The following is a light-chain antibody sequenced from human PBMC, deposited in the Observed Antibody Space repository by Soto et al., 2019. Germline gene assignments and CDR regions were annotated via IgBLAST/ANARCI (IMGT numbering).Light chain of an antibody. CDR2: GAS. Sequence: EIVLTQSPGTLSLPPGERATLSCRASQSVSNNYLAWYQHKPGQPPRLLIFGASSRATGIPDRFSGSGSGTDFTLTISRLEPDDFAVYYCQQHRSAPPSWTFGPGTNVEI. CDR3: QQHRSAPPSWT. J-gene: IGKJ1*01. CDR1: QSVSNNY. V-gene: IGKV3-20*01.